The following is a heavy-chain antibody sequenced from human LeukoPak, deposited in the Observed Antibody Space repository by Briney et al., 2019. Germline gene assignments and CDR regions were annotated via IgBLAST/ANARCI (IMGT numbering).Heavy chain of an antibody. Sequence: GGSLRLSCAASGFTFSNYAMSWVRQAPGKGLEWVSGFNGSGDRTYYADSVKGRFTISRDNSKNTLYLQMNNLRAEDTAVYYCAKGISYYFDSSAQRDRNYYFDYWGQGTLVTVSS. V-gene: IGHV3-23*01. CDR3: AKGISYYFDSSAQRDRNYYFDY. CDR2: FNGSGDRT. CDR1: GFTFSNYA. J-gene: IGHJ4*02. D-gene: IGHD3-22*01.